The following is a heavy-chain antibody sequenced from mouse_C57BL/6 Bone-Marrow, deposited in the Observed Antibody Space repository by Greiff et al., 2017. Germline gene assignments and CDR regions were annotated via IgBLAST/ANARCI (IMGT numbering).Heavy chain of an antibody. CDR1: GYTFTSYW. CDR2: IYPGSGST. V-gene: IGHV1-55*01. Sequence: QVQLQQPGAELVKPGASVKMSCKASGYTFTSYWITWVKQRPGQGLEWIGDIYPGSGSTNYNEKFKSKATLTVDTSSSTAYMQLSSLTSEDSAVYYCARGGGRSYASAMDYWGQGTSVTVSS. D-gene: IGHD1-1*01. J-gene: IGHJ4*01. CDR3: ARGGGRSYASAMDY.